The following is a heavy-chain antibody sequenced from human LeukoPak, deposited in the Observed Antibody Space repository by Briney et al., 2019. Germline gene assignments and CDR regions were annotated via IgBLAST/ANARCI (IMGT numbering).Heavy chain of an antibody. J-gene: IGHJ4*02. CDR1: GYTFTSYG. CDR2: IIPIFGTA. Sequence: ASVKVSCNASGYTFTSYGISWVRQAPGQGLEWMGGIIPIFGTANYAQKFQGRVTITADESTSTAYMGLSSLRSEDTAMYYCAGESIAAAGFDYWGQGTLVTVSS. V-gene: IGHV1-69*13. CDR3: AGESIAAAGFDY. D-gene: IGHD6-13*01.